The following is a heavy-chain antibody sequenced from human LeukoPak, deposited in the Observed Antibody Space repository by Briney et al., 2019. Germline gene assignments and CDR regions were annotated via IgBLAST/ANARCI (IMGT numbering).Heavy chain of an antibody. D-gene: IGHD3-22*01. V-gene: IGHV4-59*12. CDR1: GGSISSYY. J-gene: IGHJ6*03. CDR3: ARGSVDSSGYYFRDYYYYYYMDV. CDR2: IYYSGST. Sequence: SETLSLTCTVSGGSISSYYWSWIRQPPGKGLEWIGYIYYSGSTNYNPSLKSRVTISVDTSKNQFSLKLSSVTAADTAVYYCARGSVDSSGYYFRDYYYYYYMDVWGKGTTVTVSS.